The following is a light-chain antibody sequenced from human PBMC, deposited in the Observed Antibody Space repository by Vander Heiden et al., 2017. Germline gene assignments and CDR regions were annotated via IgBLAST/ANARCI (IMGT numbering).Light chain of an antibody. J-gene: IGLJ2*01. CDR1: TGAVSSVYY. Sequence: QAVVTQEPSLTVSPGGRVTFTCGSITGAVSSVYYPNWFKQKPGQAPRTLIYDTGNKHSWTPARFSGSLLGGKAALTLSGAQPEDEAEYYCLLSYSGARHVVFGGGTKLTVL. CDR2: DTG. CDR3: LLSYSGARHVV. V-gene: IGLV7-46*01.